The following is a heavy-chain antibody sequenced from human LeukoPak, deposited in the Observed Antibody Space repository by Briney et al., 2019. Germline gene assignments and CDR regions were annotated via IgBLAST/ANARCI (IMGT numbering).Heavy chain of an antibody. CDR1: GFTFSSCD. V-gene: IGHV3-13*01. Sequence: PGGSLRLSCAASGFTFSSCDMHWVRQPTGRGLEWVAAIGTAGDSYYPGSVRGRFTVSREDAKNSLYLQMNSLTAGDTAVYYCARGYSYRYEYWGQGTLVTVSS. CDR2: IGTAGDS. J-gene: IGHJ4*02. D-gene: IGHD3-10*01. CDR3: ARGYSYRYEY.